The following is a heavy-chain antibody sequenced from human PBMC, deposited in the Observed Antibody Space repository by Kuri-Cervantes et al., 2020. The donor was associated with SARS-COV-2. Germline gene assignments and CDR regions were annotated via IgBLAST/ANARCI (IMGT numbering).Heavy chain of an antibody. CDR1: GYTFTRYD. D-gene: IGHD2-2*02. CDR3: AKLPVRYQLLYGYYYYMDV. V-gene: IGHV1-8*02. CDR2: INPDTGNA. Sequence: ASVKVSCKASGYTFTRYDINWVRQATGQGLEWVGWINPDTGNAGYAQRFQGRVTMTRDTSISTAYMELSSLRAEDTAVYYCAKLPVRYQLLYGYYYYMDVWGKGTTVTVSS. J-gene: IGHJ6*03.